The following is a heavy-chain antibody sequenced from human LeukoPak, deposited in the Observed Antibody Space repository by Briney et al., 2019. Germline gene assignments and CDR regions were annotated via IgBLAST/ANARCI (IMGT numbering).Heavy chain of an antibody. CDR3: AREPVRILTSCYTSRWFDP. CDR2: INHSGST. D-gene: IGHD2-2*02. V-gene: IGHV4-34*01. Sequence: PSETLSLTCAVYGGSFSGYYWSWIRQPPGKGLEWIGEINHSGSTNYNPSLKSRVTISVDTSKNQFSLKLSSVTAADTAVYYCAREPVRILTSCYTSRWFDPWGQGTLVTVSS. J-gene: IGHJ5*02. CDR1: GGSFSGYY.